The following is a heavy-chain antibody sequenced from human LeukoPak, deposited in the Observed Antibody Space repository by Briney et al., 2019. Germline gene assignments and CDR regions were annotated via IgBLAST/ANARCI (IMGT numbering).Heavy chain of an antibody. CDR3: ATPGQAYYFDY. V-gene: IGHV3-30*03. Sequence: GGSLRLSCAASGFTFSDYIMDWVRQAPGKGLEWVAVISNDGSNKYYADSVKGRFTISRDNSKNTLYLQMNGLRAEDTAVYYCATPGQAYYFDYWGQGTLVTVSS. CDR2: ISNDGSNK. D-gene: IGHD2-2*01. CDR1: GFTFSDYI. J-gene: IGHJ4*02.